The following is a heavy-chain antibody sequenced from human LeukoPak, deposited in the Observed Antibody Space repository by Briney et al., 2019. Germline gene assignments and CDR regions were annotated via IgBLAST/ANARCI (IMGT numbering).Heavy chain of an antibody. Sequence: PGGSLTLSCAAAGFTFKNYWMSWVRQAPGKGLEWVANIKQDGSEINYVDSVKGRFTISRDNAKSSLYLQTNSLRAEDTAVYYCARDYEQLGTRAYRHWGQGTLVTVSS. CDR1: GFTFKNYW. CDR3: ARDYEQLGTRAYRH. D-gene: IGHD6-13*01. V-gene: IGHV3-7*05. CDR2: IKQDGSEI. J-gene: IGHJ4*02.